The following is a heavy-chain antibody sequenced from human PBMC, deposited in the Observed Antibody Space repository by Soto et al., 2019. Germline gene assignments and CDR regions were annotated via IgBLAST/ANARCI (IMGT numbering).Heavy chain of an antibody. CDR3: ARGTGGNWAAFDI. CDR1: GYPFSSYA. J-gene: IGHJ3*02. Sequence: GASVKVSCKPSGYPFSSYAISWVRQAPGQGLEWMGWISAYNDNTNYVQKLQGRVTMTTDTSTSTAYMELRSLRSDDTAVYYCARGTGGNWAAFDIWGQGTMVTVSS. CDR2: ISAYNDNT. V-gene: IGHV1-18*01. D-gene: IGHD2-15*01.